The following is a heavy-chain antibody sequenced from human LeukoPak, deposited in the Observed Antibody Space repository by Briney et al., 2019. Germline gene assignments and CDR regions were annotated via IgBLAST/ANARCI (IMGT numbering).Heavy chain of an antibody. Sequence: GASVKVSCKASGYTFTCYYMHWVGQAPGQGLEWMGWINPNSGGTHYTQKFQPRLTLTSDPSISTASMELTRLRSDDTAVYYCARDPHPLYCSSTSCYILFGFDPWGQGTLVTVSS. D-gene: IGHD2-2*02. CDR2: INPNSGGT. CDR1: GYTFTCYY. V-gene: IGHV1-2*02. J-gene: IGHJ5*02. CDR3: ARDPHPLYCSSTSCYILFGFDP.